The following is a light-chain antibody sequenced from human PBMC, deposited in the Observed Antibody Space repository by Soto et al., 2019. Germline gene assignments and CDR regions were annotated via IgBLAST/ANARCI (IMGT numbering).Light chain of an antibody. V-gene: IGLV2-14*01. CDR3: SSYSSSAVL. CDR1: SSDVGGYNY. Sequence: QSVLTQPASVSGSPGQSITISCTGTSSDVGGYNYVSWYQQHPGKAPKLMIYEVINRPSGVSNRFSGSKSGNTASLTVSGLQADDEADYYCSSYSSSAVLFGGGTKVTVL. CDR2: EVI. J-gene: IGLJ2*01.